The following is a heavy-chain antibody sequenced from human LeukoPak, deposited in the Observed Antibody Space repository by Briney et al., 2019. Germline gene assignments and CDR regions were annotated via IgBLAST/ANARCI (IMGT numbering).Heavy chain of an antibody. J-gene: IGHJ3*02. V-gene: IGHV1-18*01. Sequence: ASVKVSCKASGYTFTSYGISWVRQAPGQGLEWMGWISAYNGNTNYAQKLQGRVTMTTDTSTSTVYMELSSLRSEDTAVYYCAREKSLKAFDIWGQGTMVTVSS. CDR2: ISAYNGNT. CDR3: AREKSLKAFDI. CDR1: GYTFTSYG.